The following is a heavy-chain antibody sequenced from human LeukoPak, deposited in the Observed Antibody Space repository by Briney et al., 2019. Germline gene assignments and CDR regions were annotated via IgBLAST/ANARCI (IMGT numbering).Heavy chain of an antibody. V-gene: IGHV3-11*01. J-gene: IGHJ5*02. Sequence: PGGSLRLSCAASGFTFSDYYMTWIRQAPGKGLEWISYISINDKVIEYGDSVKGRFTMSRDNAKNAVYLQMNDLRVEDTAVYFCARVEALTGGTNWLDPWGQGTLVTVSS. CDR2: ISINDKVI. CDR1: GFTFSDYY. D-gene: IGHD3-16*01. CDR3: ARVEALTGGTNWLDP.